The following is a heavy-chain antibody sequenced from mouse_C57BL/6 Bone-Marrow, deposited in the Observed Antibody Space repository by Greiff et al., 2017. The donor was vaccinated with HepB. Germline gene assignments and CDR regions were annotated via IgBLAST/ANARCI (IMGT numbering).Heavy chain of an antibody. D-gene: IGHD2-1*01. Sequence: EVQRVESEGGLVQPGSSMKLSCTASGFTFSDYYMAWVRQVPEKGLEWVANINYDGSSTYYLDSLKSRFIISRDNAKNILYLQMSSLKSEDTATYYCARAYGNWYFDVWGTGTTVTVSS. CDR1: GFTFSDYY. CDR3: ARAYGNWYFDV. CDR2: INYDGSST. J-gene: IGHJ1*03. V-gene: IGHV5-16*01.